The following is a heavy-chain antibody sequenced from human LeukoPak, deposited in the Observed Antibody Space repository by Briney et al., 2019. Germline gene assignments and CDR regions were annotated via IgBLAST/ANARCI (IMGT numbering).Heavy chain of an antibody. CDR3: AREGYDILTGYYNSYFDY. D-gene: IGHD3-9*01. J-gene: IGHJ4*02. V-gene: IGHV1-69*06. CDR2: IIPIFGTA. CDR1: GYIFTNYG. Sequence: SVKVSCKASGYIFTNYGISWVRQAPGQGLEWMGGIIPIFGTANYAQKFQGRVTITADKSTSTAYMELSSLRSEDTAVYYCAREGYDILTGYYNSYFDYWGQGTLVTVSS.